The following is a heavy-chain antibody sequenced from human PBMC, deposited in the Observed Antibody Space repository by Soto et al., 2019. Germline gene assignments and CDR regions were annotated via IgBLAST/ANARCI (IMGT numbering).Heavy chain of an antibody. V-gene: IGHV3-30*18. Sequence: QVQLVESGGGVVRPGNSLTLACAASGFTFSGIAMHWVRQAPGKGLEWVAVVSYDATNNFYGESVKGRFTVSRDNSKHTLYLHLTSLRPEDTATYYCAKALSFTSSALDSWGQGSLVIVS. CDR1: GFTFSGIA. J-gene: IGHJ5*02. CDR2: VSYDATNN. D-gene: IGHD2-2*01. CDR3: AKALSFTSSALDS.